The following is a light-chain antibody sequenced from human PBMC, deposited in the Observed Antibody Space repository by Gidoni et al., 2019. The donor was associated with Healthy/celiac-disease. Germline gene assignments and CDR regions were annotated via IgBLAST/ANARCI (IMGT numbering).Light chain of an antibody. CDR1: QSVSSSY. J-gene: IGKJ4*01. CDR3: QQYGSSPSLT. V-gene: IGKV3-20*01. Sequence: ELVLTQSPGTLSLSPGERATLSCRASQSVSSSYLAWYQQKPGQAPRPLIYGASSRATGIPDRFSGSWSGTDFTLNISRLEPEDFAVYYCQQYGSSPSLTFGGGTKVEIK. CDR2: GAS.